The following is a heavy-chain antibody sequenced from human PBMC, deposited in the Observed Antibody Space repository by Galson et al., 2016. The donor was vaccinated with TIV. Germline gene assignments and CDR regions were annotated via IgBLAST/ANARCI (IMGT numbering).Heavy chain of an antibody. CDR1: GFSVSDHY. V-gene: IGHV3-66*04. Sequence: SLRLSCAASGFSVSDHYMSWVRQAPGKGLDWVSFIYSGGSTKYADSVKGRFTISRDSSKNTVFLQMNSLRAEDTAVYYCARHLTTAGYFGMDVWGQGTTLTVAS. CDR3: ARHLTTAGYFGMDV. CDR2: IYSGGST. J-gene: IGHJ6*02. D-gene: IGHD3-9*01.